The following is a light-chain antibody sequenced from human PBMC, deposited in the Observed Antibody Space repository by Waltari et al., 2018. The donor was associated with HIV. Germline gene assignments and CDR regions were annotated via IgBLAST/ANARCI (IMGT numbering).Light chain of an antibody. V-gene: IGLV1-51*01. CDR1: SSNIGDHY. CDR3: GTWESSLGAAV. J-gene: IGLJ2*01. Sequence: QSVLTHPPSVSAAPGQKVTISCSGSSSNIGDHYVSWYQQLQGTAPRLLLYDTNKRPSAIPDRFSGSKSGASATLDITGLQAGAEADDYCGTWESSLGAAVFGGGTKLAVL. CDR2: DTN.